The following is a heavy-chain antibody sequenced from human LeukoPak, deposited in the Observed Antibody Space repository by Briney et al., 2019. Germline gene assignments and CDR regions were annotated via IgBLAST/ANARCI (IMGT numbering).Heavy chain of an antibody. J-gene: IGHJ4*02. CDR1: GGSFSGYY. V-gene: IGHV4-34*01. Sequence: TPSETLSLTCAVYGGSFSGYYWSWIRQPPGKGLEWIGEINHSGTTNYNPSLKSRVTISVDTSKNQFSLKLSSVTAADTAVYYCSRERVLRYWGQGTLVTVSS. CDR3: SRERVLRY. CDR2: INHSGTT.